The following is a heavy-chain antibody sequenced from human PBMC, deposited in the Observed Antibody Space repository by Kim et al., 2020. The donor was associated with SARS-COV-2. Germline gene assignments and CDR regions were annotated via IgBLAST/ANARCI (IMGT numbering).Heavy chain of an antibody. CDR2: ISAYNGNT. CDR3: ARDPPADILTGYSFFYYYGMDV. V-gene: IGHV1-18*01. Sequence: ASVKVSCKASGYTFTSYGISWVRQAPGQGLEWMGWISAYNGNTNYAQKLQGRVTMTTDTSTSTAYMELRSLRSDDTAVYYCARDPPADILTGYSFFYYYGMDVWGQGTTDTVSS. D-gene: IGHD3-9*01. CDR1: GYTFTSYG. J-gene: IGHJ6*02.